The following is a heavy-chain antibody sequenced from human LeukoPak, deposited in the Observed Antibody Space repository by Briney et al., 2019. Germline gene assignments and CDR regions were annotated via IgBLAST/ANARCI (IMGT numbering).Heavy chain of an antibody. V-gene: IGHV3-23*01. D-gene: IGHD3-16*01. J-gene: IGHJ6*03. Sequence: PGGSLRLSCAASGFTFSSYAMSWVRQAPGKGLEWVSGIIDSGESTYYANFAKGRFTISRDNSNNTLYLQMNSLRAEDTAVYYCAKLGGQERHNYYVAVCGKGTTVAVSS. CDR3: AKLGGQERHNYYVAV. CDR2: IIDSGEST. CDR1: GFTFSSYA.